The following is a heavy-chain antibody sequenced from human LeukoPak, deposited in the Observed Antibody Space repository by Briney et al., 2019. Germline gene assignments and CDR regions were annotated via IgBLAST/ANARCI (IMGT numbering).Heavy chain of an antibody. CDR1: GFSFSAHW. CDR3: ARVGKNGWDFDH. J-gene: IGHJ4*02. V-gene: IGHV3-7*01. Sequence: GGSLRLSCADSGFSFSAHWMTWVRQAPGKGLEWVGNINEDGSLKYYVDSVKGRITISRDNTKNSPYLQMNTLRAEDTAVYYCARVGKNGWDFDHWGQGTLVTVSS. D-gene: IGHD6-19*01. CDR2: INEDGSLK.